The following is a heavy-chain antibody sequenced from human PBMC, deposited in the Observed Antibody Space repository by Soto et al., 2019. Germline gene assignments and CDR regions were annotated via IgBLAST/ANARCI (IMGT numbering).Heavy chain of an antibody. J-gene: IGHJ6*02. CDR1: GFTFSSYG. D-gene: IGHD6-19*01. V-gene: IGHV3-30*18. CDR3: AKGPLAVAGYYYYYGMDV. Sequence: PGGSLRLSCAASGFTFSSYGMHWVRQAPGKGLEWVAVISYDGSNKYYADSVKGRFTISRDNSKNTLYLQMNSLRAEDTAVYYCAKGPLAVAGYYYYYGMDVWGQGTTFTVSS. CDR2: ISYDGSNK.